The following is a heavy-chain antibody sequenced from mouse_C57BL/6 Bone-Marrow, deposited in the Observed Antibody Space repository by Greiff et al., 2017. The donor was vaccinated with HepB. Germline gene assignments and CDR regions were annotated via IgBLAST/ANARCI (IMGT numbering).Heavy chain of an antibody. CDR1: GYTFTSYW. V-gene: IGHV1-64*01. Sequence: QVQLQQPGDELVKPGASVKLSCKASGYTFTSYWMHWVKQRPGQGLEWIGMIHPNSGSTNYNEKFKSKATLTVDKSSSTAYMQLSSLTSEDSAVYYCAKSGTRWLAYWGQGTLVTVSA. J-gene: IGHJ3*01. D-gene: IGHD4-1*01. CDR2: IHPNSGST. CDR3: AKSGTRWLAY.